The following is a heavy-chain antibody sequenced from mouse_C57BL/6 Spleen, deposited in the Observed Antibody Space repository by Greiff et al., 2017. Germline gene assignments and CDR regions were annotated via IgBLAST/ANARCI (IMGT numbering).Heavy chain of an antibody. Sequence: QVQLQQSGAELVKPGASVKISCKASGYAFSSYWMNWVKQRPGKGLEWIGQIYPGDGDTNYNGKFKGKATLTADKSSSTAYMQLSSLTSEDSAVYFCARLIYYDYDYAMDYWGQGTSVTVSS. CDR1: GYAFSSYW. V-gene: IGHV1-80*01. J-gene: IGHJ4*01. CDR3: ARLIYYDYDYAMDY. D-gene: IGHD2-4*01. CDR2: IYPGDGDT.